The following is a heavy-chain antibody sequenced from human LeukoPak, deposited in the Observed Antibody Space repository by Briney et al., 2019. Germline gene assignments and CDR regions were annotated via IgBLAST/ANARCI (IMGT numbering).Heavy chain of an antibody. CDR1: GFTFSSYA. Sequence: GGSLRLSCAASGFTFSSYAMSWVRQAPGKGLEWVSYISGSGNTIYYADSVKGRFTISRDNAKNSVYLHMNRLRGDDTAVYYCATDVGQLWSPDNWGQGTLVTVSS. V-gene: IGHV3-48*03. CDR3: ATDVGQLWSPDN. D-gene: IGHD5-18*01. CDR2: ISGSGNTI. J-gene: IGHJ4*02.